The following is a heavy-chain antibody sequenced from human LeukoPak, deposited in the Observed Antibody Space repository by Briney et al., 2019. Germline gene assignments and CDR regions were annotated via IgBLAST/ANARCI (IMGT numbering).Heavy chain of an antibody. CDR3: ARGPSYGGNHLGNY. J-gene: IGHJ4*02. V-gene: IGHV3-53*05. Sequence: GGSLRLSCAASGFTVSSNYMSWVRQAPGRGLEWVSVIYSGGSTYYADSVKGRFTISRDNSKNTLYLQMNSLRAEDTAVYYCARGPSYGGNHLGNYWGQGTLVTVSS. CDR1: GFTVSSNY. D-gene: IGHD4-23*01. CDR2: IYSGGST.